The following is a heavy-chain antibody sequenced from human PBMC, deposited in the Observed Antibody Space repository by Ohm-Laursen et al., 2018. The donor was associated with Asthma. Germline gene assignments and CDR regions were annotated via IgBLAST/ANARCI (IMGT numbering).Heavy chain of an antibody. J-gene: IGHJ4*02. CDR1: GFPFNTSW. D-gene: IGHD1-1*01. Sequence: SLRLSCAAPGFPFNTSWMTWVRQVPGKGLEWVANIKPDGTENAYLDSVRGRFTIPKDNAKNSLFLQMNSLRGEDTALYYCARDSGWNALDYWGQGTPVSVSS. V-gene: IGHV3-7*05. CDR2: IKPDGTEN. CDR3: ARDSGWNALDY.